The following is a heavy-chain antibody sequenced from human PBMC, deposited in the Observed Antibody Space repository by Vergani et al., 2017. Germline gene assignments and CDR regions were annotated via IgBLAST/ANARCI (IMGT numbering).Heavy chain of an antibody. CDR2: IYYDGSKK. CDR3: VREGAYCGSTTCRNPHYVYYYHMDV. J-gene: IGHJ6*03. D-gene: IGHD2-21*01. Sequence: QVQLVESGGGVVQPGRSLRLSCTSSGFTFSTCAMHWVRQAPGKGLEWVAIIYYDGSKKYYADSVKGRFTISRDNSRNTLDLLMSSLRAEDTAIYYCVREGAYCGSTTCRNPHYVYYYHMDVWGEGTTVTVSS. V-gene: IGHV3-33*01. CDR1: GFTFSTCA.